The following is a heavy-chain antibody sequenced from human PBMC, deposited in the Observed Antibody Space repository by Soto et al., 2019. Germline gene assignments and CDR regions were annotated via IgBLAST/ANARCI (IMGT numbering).Heavy chain of an antibody. V-gene: IGHV5-51*01. CDR1: GYSFTSYW. CDR2: IYPGDSDT. Sequence: EVQLVQSGAEVKKPGESLKISCKGSGYSFTSYWIGWVRQMPGKGLEWMGIIYPGDSDTRYSPSFQGQVTISADKSISTAYLQWSSLKASDTAMYYCARPIVEAVAGTGAFDIWGQGTMVTVSS. CDR3: ARPIVEAVAGTGAFDI. J-gene: IGHJ3*02. D-gene: IGHD6-19*01.